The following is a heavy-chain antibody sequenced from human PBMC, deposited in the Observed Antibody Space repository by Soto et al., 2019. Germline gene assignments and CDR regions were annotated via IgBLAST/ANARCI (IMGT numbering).Heavy chain of an antibody. D-gene: IGHD3-16*02. CDR2: IYWDDDR. V-gene: IGHV2-5*02. CDR1: GFSLATKGVG. Sequence: QITLKESGPTEVKPTETLALTCTFSGFSLATKGVGVGWVRQPPGGAPEWIAVIYWDDDRRYSPSLEARLRITKDTSNNQVVLTMTDMDFVDTSTFYCAHLTITYGGVVGDESFDVWGQGAVVTVSS. J-gene: IGHJ3*01. CDR3: AHLTITYGGVVGDESFDV.